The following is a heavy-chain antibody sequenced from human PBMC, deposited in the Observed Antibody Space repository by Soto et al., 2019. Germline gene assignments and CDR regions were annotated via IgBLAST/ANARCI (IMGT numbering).Heavy chain of an antibody. V-gene: IGHV4-4*07. CDR1: GGSIRNYY. CDR2: IYPSGRT. D-gene: IGHD5-18*01. Sequence: QVQLQESGPGLVRPSETLSLTCTVSGGSIRNYYRAWIRQSAGKGLEWIGRIYPSGRTHYNPSLTGRVTMSIDTSKNQFSLRLTSVTAADTATYYCARDYDVNTALDYWYFDLWGRGTLVTVSS. CDR3: ARDYDVNTALDYWYFDL. J-gene: IGHJ2*01.